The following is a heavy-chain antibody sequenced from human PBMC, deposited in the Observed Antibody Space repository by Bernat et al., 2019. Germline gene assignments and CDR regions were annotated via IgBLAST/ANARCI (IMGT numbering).Heavy chain of an antibody. D-gene: IGHD1-26*01. V-gene: IGHV4-4*07. Sequence: QVQLQESGPGLVKPSETLSLTCTVSGGSISSYYWSWIRQPAGKGLEWIGRIYTSGSTNYNPSLKSRVTMSVDTSKNQFSLQLSSVTAADTAVYYCARASQSGSYAFLWFDPWGQGTLVTVSS. CDR2: IYTSGST. CDR1: GGSISSYY. CDR3: ARASQSGSYAFLWFDP. J-gene: IGHJ5*02.